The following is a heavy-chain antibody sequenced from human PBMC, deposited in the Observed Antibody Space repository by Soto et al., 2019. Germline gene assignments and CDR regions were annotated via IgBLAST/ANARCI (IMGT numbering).Heavy chain of an antibody. D-gene: IGHD3-3*01. V-gene: IGHV4-30-2*01. CDR3: AVSNFGGFSGMDV. J-gene: IGHJ6*02. CDR2: SYHSGST. CDR1: GGTISIDDYS. Sequence: TLSLTCAGSGGTISIDDYSLSWIRQPPGKGLEWIGFSYHSGSTYYNPSLKSRVAISLDRSKNQFSLRLSSVTAADTDVYYCAVSNFGGFSGMDVWGHGPTVTVSS.